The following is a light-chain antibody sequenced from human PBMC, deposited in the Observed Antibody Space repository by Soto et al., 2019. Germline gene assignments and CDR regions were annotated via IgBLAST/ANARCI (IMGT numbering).Light chain of an antibody. CDR1: SSDVGGYNY. CDR3: SSYTSSSTLYV. J-gene: IGLJ1*01. V-gene: IGLV2-14*01. Sequence: ALPQPASVSGSPGQLITISCTRTSSDVGGYNYVSWYQQHPGKAPKLMIYEVSNRPSGVSKRFSGSKSGNTASLTISGLQAEDEADYYCSSYTSSSTLYVFGTGTKVTVL. CDR2: EVS.